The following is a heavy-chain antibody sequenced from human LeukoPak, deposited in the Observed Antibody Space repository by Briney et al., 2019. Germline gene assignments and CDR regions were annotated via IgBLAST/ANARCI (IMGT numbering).Heavy chain of an antibody. Sequence: ASVTVSCKASGGTFSSYAISWVRQAPGQGLEWMGRIIPILGIANYAQKFQGRVTITADKSTSTAYMGLSSLRSEDTAVYYCARTQWFGELPHFDYGGQGTLVTVS. CDR1: GGTFSSYA. J-gene: IGHJ4*02. D-gene: IGHD3-10*01. V-gene: IGHV1-69*04. CDR3: ARTQWFGELPHFDY. CDR2: IIPILGIA.